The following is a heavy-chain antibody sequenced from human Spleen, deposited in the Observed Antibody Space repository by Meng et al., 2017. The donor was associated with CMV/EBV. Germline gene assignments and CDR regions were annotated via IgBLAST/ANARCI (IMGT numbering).Heavy chain of an antibody. V-gene: IGHV4-4*02. D-gene: IGHD2-2*01. CDR3: ARVIVVVPAANTDNWFDP. CDR2: IYHSGST. J-gene: IGHJ5*02. Sequence: SETLSLTCAVSGGSISSSNWWSWVRQPPGKGLEWIGEIYHSGSTNYTPSLKSRVTISVDKSKNQFSLKLSSVTAADTAVYYCARVIVVVPAANTDNWFDPWGQGTLVTVSS. CDR1: GGSISSSNW.